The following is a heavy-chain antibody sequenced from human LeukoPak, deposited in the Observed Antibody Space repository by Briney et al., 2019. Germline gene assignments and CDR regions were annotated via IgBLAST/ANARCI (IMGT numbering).Heavy chain of an antibody. CDR1: GFTFNNDW. CDR3: TTGGNVLVAGTRAFDI. Sequence: PGGSLRLSCASSGFTFNNDWINWVRQAPGKGLEWVGRIKSTADGGTTDYAAPVKGRFTVSRDDSKNTVYLQMNSLKTEDTAVYYCTTGGNVLVAGTRAFDIWGQGTMVTVST. V-gene: IGHV3-15*07. D-gene: IGHD6-19*01. CDR2: IKSTADGGTT. J-gene: IGHJ3*02.